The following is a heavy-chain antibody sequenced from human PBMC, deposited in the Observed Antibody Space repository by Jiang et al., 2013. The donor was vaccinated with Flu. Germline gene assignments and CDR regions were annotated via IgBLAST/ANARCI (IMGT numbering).Heavy chain of an antibody. CDR3: ARDSSIFHDYGDSFDY. D-gene: IGHD4-17*01. CDR2: ISYVGSNT. J-gene: IGHJ4*02. V-gene: IGHV3-30*10. Sequence: WVAVISYVGSNTFYTDSVKGRFTISRDISKNTLYLQMNSLRAEDTAVYYCARDSSIFHDYGDSFDYWGQGTLVTVSS.